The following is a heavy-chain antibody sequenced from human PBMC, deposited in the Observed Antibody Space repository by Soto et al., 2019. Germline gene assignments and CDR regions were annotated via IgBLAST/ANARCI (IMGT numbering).Heavy chain of an antibody. J-gene: IGHJ6*02. Sequence: QVQLVQSGAEVKKPGSSVKVSCKASGGTFSSYAISWVRQAPGQGLEWMGGIIPIFGTANYAQKFQGRVTITADKSTSTAYMELSSLRSEDTAVYYCARARLWCGESNNYYYGMDVWGQGTTVTVSS. V-gene: IGHV1-69*06. CDR3: ARARLWCGESNNYYYGMDV. D-gene: IGHD3-10*01. CDR2: IIPIFGTA. CDR1: GGTFSSYA.